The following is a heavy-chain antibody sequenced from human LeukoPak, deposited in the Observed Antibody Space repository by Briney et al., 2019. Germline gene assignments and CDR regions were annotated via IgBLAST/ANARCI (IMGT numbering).Heavy chain of an antibody. D-gene: IGHD5-12*01. V-gene: IGHV4-59*08. CDR1: GGSISSYS. J-gene: IGHJ3*02. Sequence: SETLSLTCTVSGGSISSYSWSWIRQPPGKGLEWIGSMSYSGNTNYNPSLKSRVTRSLDRSKNQFSLRLSSVTAADTAVYYCARHEGETIVATILHAFDIWGQGTMVTVSS. CDR3: ARHEGETIVATILHAFDI. CDR2: MSYSGNT.